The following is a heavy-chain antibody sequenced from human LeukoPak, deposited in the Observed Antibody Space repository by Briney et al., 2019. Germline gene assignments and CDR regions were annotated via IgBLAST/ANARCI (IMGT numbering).Heavy chain of an antibody. J-gene: IGHJ4*02. V-gene: IGHV3-21*01. Sequence: GGPLRLSCAASGFTFSSYSMNWVRQAPGKGLEWVSSISSSSSYIYYADSVKGRFTISRDNAKNSLYLQMNSLRAEDTAVYYCARDSGSNYYDSSGSRYYFDYWGQGTLVTVSS. D-gene: IGHD3-22*01. CDR2: ISSSSSYI. CDR3: ARDSGSNYYDSSGSRYYFDY. CDR1: GFTFSSYS.